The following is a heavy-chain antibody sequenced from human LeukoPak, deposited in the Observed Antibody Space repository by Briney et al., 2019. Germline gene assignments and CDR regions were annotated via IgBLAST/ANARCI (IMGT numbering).Heavy chain of an antibody. D-gene: IGHD2-21*02. CDR1: GFIFNSYG. CDR2: ISYDGTNK. J-gene: IGHJ4*02. CDR3: AKGQYDSYYFDY. Sequence: GGSLRLSCAASGFIFNSYGMHWVRQAPGKGLEWVAVISYDGTNKYYADSVKGRFTISRDNSKNTLYLQMNSPRAEDTAVYYCAKGQYDSYYFDYWGQGTLVTVSS. V-gene: IGHV3-30*18.